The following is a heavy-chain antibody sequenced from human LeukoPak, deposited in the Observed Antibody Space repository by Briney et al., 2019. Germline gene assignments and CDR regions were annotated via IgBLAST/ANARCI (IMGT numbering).Heavy chain of an antibody. D-gene: IGHD6-6*01. CDR2: FDPEDGET. Sequence: ASVKVSCKVSGYTLTELSMHWVRQAPGKGLEWMGGFDPEDGETIYAQKFQGRVTMTEDTSTDTAYMELSSLRSEDTAVYYCATDSSSSGGLPGPFDYWGQGTLVTVSS. V-gene: IGHV1-24*01. CDR3: ATDSSSSGGLPGPFDY. J-gene: IGHJ4*02. CDR1: GYTLTELS.